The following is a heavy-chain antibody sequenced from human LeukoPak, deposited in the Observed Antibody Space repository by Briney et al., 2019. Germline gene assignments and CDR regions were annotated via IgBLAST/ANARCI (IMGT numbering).Heavy chain of an antibody. CDR1: GYTFTSYY. Sequence: ASVKVSCMASGYTFTSYYMHWVRQAPGQGLEWMGIINPSGGSTSYAQKFQGRATMTRDTSTSTVYMELSSLRSEDTAVYYCARDGRGYSYGYNHFDYWGQGTLVTVSS. D-gene: IGHD5-18*01. V-gene: IGHV1-46*01. CDR2: INPSGGST. CDR3: ARDGRGYSYGYNHFDY. J-gene: IGHJ4*02.